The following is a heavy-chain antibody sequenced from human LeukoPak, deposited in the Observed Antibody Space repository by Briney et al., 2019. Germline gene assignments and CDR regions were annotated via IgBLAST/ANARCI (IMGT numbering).Heavy chain of an antibody. CDR1: GYTFTGYY. CDR3: ARDRGSSSSSYYYYYMDV. D-gene: IGHD6-6*01. CDR2: INPNSGGT. J-gene: IGHJ6*03. V-gene: IGHV1-2*06. Sequence: GASVKVSCKASGYTFTGYYMHWVRQAPGQGLEWMGRINPNSGGTNYAQKFQGRVTMTRDTSISTAYMELSRLRSDDTAVYYCARDRGSSSSSYYYYYMDVWGKGTTVTVSS.